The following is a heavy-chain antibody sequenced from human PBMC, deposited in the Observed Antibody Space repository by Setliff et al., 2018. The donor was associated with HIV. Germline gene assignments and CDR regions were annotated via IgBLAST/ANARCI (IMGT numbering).Heavy chain of an antibody. CDR1: GLTFGNAW. J-gene: IGHJ6*03. CDR3: ARVSELLAYYMDV. CDR2: IKSKADGGAT. Sequence: PRLSCAVSGLTFGNAWMSWVRRAPGKGLEWVGRIKSKADGGATDYAAPVKGRFSISRDDSKNMLYLQMNSLETKDTAVYYCARVSELLAYYMDVWGKGTTVTVSS. V-gene: IGHV3-15*01. D-gene: IGHD1-26*01.